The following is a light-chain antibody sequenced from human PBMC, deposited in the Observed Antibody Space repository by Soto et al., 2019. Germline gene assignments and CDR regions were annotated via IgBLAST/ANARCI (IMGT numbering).Light chain of an antibody. V-gene: IGKV1-5*01. J-gene: IGKJ1*01. CDR2: DAY. Sequence: DIQMTQSPSTPPASVGDRVTITCRASQTISTWMAWYQQKPGKAPKLLVYDAYTLQSGVQSRFSGSGSGTDFTLTIRCLQSEDFATYYCQQYYSYPRTFGQGTKVDIK. CDR3: QQYYSYPRT. CDR1: QTISTW.